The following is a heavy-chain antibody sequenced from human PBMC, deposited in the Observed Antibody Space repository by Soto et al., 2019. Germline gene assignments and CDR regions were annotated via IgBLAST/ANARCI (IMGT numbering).Heavy chain of an antibody. Sequence: PGGSLSLSCTASGFTFGDYAMSWFRQAPGKGLEWVGFIRSKAYGGTTEYAASVKGRFTISRDDSKSIAYLQMNSLKTEDTAVYYCTREDGLVGYCSSTSCLPHYMDVWGKGTTVTVSS. CDR2: IRSKAYGGTT. J-gene: IGHJ6*03. CDR1: GFTFGDYA. CDR3: TREDGLVGYCSSTSCLPHYMDV. V-gene: IGHV3-49*03. D-gene: IGHD2-2*01.